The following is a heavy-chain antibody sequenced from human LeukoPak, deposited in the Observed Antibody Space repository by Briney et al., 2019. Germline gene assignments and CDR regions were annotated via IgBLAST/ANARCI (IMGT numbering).Heavy chain of an antibody. CDR2: INPNSGGT. Sequence: ASVKVSCKASGYTFVLYYMHWVRQAPGQGLEWLGWINPNSGGTKYALKYQGRVAMTRDTSISTAYMEVSRLGSDDTAVYYCARGGVGTAASNFDYWGQGTLVTVSS. D-gene: IGHD6-13*01. J-gene: IGHJ4*02. CDR1: GYTFVLYY. V-gene: IGHV1-2*02. CDR3: ARGGVGTAASNFDY.